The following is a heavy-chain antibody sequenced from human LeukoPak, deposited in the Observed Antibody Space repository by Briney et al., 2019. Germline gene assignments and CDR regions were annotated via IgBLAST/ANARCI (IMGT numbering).Heavy chain of an antibody. Sequence: PGGSLRLSWAPSGFTFISYEIHGVGQAPGKGREDVSSINSDEGRTYYPPSVKDRFPISRDPLKDTLYLKMGSVRTEDMGVYHCARGGLESGWSGYNATDDWGQGTLVTVSS. J-gene: IGHJ4*02. CDR3: ARGGLESGWSGYNATDD. CDR2: INSDEGRT. V-gene: IGHV3-64*01. D-gene: IGHD3-3*01. CDR1: GFTFISYE.